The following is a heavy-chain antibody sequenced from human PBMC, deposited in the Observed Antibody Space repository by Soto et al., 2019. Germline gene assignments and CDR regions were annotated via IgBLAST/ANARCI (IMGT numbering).Heavy chain of an antibody. Sequence: PSETLSLTCAVYGGSFSGYYWSWIRQPPGKGLEWIGEINHSGSTNYNPSLKSRVTISVDTSKNQFSLKLSSVTAADTAVYYCARGAGSSYYYDSSGYSTKFDYWGQGTLVTVSS. CDR2: INHSGST. CDR3: ARGAGSSYYYDSSGYSTKFDY. D-gene: IGHD3-22*01. V-gene: IGHV4-34*01. J-gene: IGHJ4*02. CDR1: GGSFSGYY.